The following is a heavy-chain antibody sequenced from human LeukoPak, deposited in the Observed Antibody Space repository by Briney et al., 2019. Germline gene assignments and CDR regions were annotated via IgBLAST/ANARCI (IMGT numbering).Heavy chain of an antibody. CDR2: ISGSGGST. D-gene: IGHD1-26*01. Sequence: PGGSLRLSCAASGFTFSSYAMSWVRQAPGKGLEWVSTISGSGGSTYYADSVKGRFTFSRDNSKNTLYLQMNSLRAEDTAVYYCAKDSIVGAVRGFDYWGQGTLVTVSS. CDR1: GFTFSSYA. J-gene: IGHJ4*02. CDR3: AKDSIVGAVRGFDY. V-gene: IGHV3-23*01.